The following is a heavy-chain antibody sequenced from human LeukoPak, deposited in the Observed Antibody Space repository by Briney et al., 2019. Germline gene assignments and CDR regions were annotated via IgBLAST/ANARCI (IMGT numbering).Heavy chain of an antibody. D-gene: IGHD3-22*01. CDR1: GGSISSGGYY. Sequence: SETLSLTCNVSGGSISSGGYYWSWIRQHPGKGLEWIGYIYYSGSTYYNPSLKSRVTISVDTSKNQFSLKLSSVTAADTAVYYCAISAGSGYYGIFDYWGQGTLVTVSS. J-gene: IGHJ4*02. CDR3: AISAGSGYYGIFDY. V-gene: IGHV4-31*03. CDR2: IYYSGST.